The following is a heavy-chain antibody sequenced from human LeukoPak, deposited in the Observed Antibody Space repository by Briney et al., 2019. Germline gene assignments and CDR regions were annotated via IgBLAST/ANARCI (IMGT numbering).Heavy chain of an antibody. CDR3: ARGGFGLYSSSWWGHY. J-gene: IGHJ4*02. CDR1: GYTFTSYD. Sequence: GASVKVSCKASGYTFTSYDINWVRQATGQGLEWMGWMNPNSGNTGYAQKFQGRVTMTRNTSISTAYMELSSLRSEDTAVYYCARGGFGLYSSSWWGHYWGQGTLVTVSS. D-gene: IGHD6-13*01. CDR2: MNPNSGNT. V-gene: IGHV1-8*01.